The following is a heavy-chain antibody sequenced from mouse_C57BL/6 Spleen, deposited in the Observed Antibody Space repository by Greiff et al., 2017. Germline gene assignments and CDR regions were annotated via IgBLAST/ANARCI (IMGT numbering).Heavy chain of an antibody. CDR3: ASPYYYGSSYGGLAY. CDR1: GFNIKNTY. V-gene: IGHV14-3*01. D-gene: IGHD1-1*01. CDR2: IDPANGNT. J-gene: IGHJ3*01. Sequence: VQLQQSVAELVRPGASVKLSCTASGFNIKNTYMHWVKQRPEQGLEWIGRIDPANGNTKYAPKFQGKTTITADTSSNTAYLQLSSLTSEDTAIYYCASPYYYGSSYGGLAYWGQGTLVTVSA.